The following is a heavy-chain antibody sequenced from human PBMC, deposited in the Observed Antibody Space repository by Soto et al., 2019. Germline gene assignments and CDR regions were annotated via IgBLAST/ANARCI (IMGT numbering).Heavy chain of an antibody. Sequence: SETLSLTCTVSGGSISSYYWSWIRQPPGKGLEWIGYIYYSGSTNYNPSLKSRVTISVDTSKNQFSLKLSSVTAADTAVYYCAKQYGGSYADYGGRETLAPVSS. CDR3: AKQYGGSYADY. J-gene: IGHJ4*02. CDR2: IYYSGST. CDR1: GGSISSYY. V-gene: IGHV4-59*08. D-gene: IGHD1-26*01.